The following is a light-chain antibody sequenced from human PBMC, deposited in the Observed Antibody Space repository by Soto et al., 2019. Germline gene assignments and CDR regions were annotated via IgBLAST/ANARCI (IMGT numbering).Light chain of an antibody. CDR2: AAS. CDR1: QSISSY. J-gene: IGKJ2*01. Sequence: DIQMTQSPSSLSASLGDRVTITCRASQSISSYLNWYQQKPGKAPKLLIYAASSLQSGVPSRFSGSGSGTDFTLTISSPQPEDFATYYCQQSYSTPYTFGQGTKLEI. CDR3: QQSYSTPYT. V-gene: IGKV1-39*01.